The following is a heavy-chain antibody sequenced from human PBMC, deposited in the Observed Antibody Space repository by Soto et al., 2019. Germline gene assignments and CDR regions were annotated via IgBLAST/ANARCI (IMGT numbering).Heavy chain of an antibody. D-gene: IGHD1-1*01. CDR2: IYYGGTT. V-gene: IGHV4-39*02. J-gene: IGHJ4*02. CDR1: GGSISGSTYY. CDR3: AIDLRRPLPFVY. Sequence: SETLSLTCTVSGGSISGSTYYWGWIRQPPWKGLEWIGSIYYGGTTYYNPSLKSRVTISVDTSKNQISLNLRSVTAADTAVYYCAIDLRRPLPFVYSGQGTLVTVSS.